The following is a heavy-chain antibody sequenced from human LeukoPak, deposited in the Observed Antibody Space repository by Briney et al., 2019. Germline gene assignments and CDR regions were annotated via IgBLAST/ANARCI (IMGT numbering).Heavy chain of an antibody. V-gene: IGHV3-64*01. J-gene: IGHJ4*02. Sequence: PGGSLRLSCAASGFTFSSYAMHWVRQAPGKGLEYVSAISSNGGNTFYANSVKGRFTVSRDSSKSTLYLQMGSLRPEDTAVYCCARVPNSSGWSTFDYWGLGTLVTVSS. CDR3: ARVPNSSGWSTFDY. CDR2: ISSNGGNT. D-gene: IGHD6-19*01. CDR1: GFTFSSYA.